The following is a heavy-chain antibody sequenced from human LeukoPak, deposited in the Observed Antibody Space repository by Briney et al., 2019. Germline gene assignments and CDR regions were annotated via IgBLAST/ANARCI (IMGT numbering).Heavy chain of an antibody. V-gene: IGHV3-9*01. CDR3: SRDLSYPEVYD. D-gene: IGHD1-14*01. Sequence: GRSLRLSCAASGFTFDDYAMHWVRQAPGKGLEWVSGISWNSGSIGYADSVKGRFTISRDNAKNSPYLQMNSLRAEDTAVYYCSRDLSYPEVYDWGQGTMITVSS. CDR1: GFTFDDYA. J-gene: IGHJ4*02. CDR2: ISWNSGSI.